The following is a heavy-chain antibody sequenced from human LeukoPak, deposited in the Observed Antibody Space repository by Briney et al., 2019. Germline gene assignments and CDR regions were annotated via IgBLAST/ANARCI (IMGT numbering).Heavy chain of an antibody. CDR3: AKALSSAPDYGDYVLYYYGMDV. CDR2: ISGSGGST. D-gene: IGHD4-17*01. V-gene: IGHV3-23*01. J-gene: IGHJ6*02. CDR1: GFTFSSYA. Sequence: GGSLRLSCAASGFTFSSYAMSWVRQAPGKGLEWVSAISGSGGSTYYADSVKGRFTISRDNSKNTLYLQMNSLRAEDTAVYYCAKALSSAPDYGDYVLYYYGMDVWGQGTTVTVSS.